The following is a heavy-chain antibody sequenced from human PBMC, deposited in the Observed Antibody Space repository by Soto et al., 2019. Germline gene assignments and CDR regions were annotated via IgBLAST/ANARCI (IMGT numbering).Heavy chain of an antibody. CDR2: IIPIFGTA. CDR1: GGTFSSYA. Sequence: QVQLVQSGAEVKKPGSSVKVSCKASGGTFSSYAISWVRQAPGQGLEWMGGIIPIFGTANYAQKFQGRVTITADESTSTAYMGLSSLRSEDTAVYYCARGAAAVSRNWFDHWGQGTLVAVCS. V-gene: IGHV1-69*01. J-gene: IGHJ5*02. CDR3: ARGAAAVSRNWFDH. D-gene: IGHD6-25*01.